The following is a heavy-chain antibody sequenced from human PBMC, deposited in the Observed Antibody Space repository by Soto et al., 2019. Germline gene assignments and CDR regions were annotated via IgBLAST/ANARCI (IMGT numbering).Heavy chain of an antibody. CDR2: IYYIGNT. J-gene: IGHJ4*02. CDR3: GGQDYGAKGYDFEN. D-gene: IGHD4-17*01. CDR1: NGSISSRSSY. Sequence: QLQLQESGSGLVKPSETLSLTCIVSNGSISSRSSYWGWIRQTPGKGLEWIGSIYYIGNTYYNPSLKIRVTISIDTSKSQFSLKMNSVTAADTAVYFCGGQDYGAKGYDFENWGQGALVTVSS. V-gene: IGHV4-39*01.